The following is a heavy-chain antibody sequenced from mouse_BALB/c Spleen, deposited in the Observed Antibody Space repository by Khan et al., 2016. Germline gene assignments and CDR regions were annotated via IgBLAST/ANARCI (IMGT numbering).Heavy chain of an antibody. CDR2: IDPENGDT. CDR1: GFNIKDYY. Sequence: VQLQQSGAELVRSGASVTLSCTASGFNIKDYYMHWVKQRPEQGLEWIGWIDPENGDTEYAPKFPGKATMTADPSSNTAYLQPSSLTSEDTAVYYGNAGFAYWGQGTLVTVSA. J-gene: IGHJ3*01. V-gene: IGHV14-4*02. CDR3: NAGFAY.